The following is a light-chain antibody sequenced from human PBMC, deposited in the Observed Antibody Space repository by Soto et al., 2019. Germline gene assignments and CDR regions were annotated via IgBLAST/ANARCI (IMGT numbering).Light chain of an antibody. CDR2: KAS. J-gene: IGKJ4*01. Sequence: IQMTQSPSPLSASVGDRVTITCRASQSIGTWLAWYQQKPGKAPKLLIYKASSLEGGVPSRFSGSGSGTEVNITVSSLQPDDFAKYYCQQYNTYPLTFGGGTTVEIK. V-gene: IGKV1-5*03. CDR3: QQYNTYPLT. CDR1: QSIGTW.